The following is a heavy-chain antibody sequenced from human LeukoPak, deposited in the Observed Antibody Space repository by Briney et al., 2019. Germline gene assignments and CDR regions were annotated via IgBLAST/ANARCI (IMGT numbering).Heavy chain of an antibody. D-gene: IGHD2-2*01. J-gene: IGHJ6*02. V-gene: IGHV3-23*01. CDR3: VKDRPCETCMPMDA. CDR2: LGRSGEYK. CDR1: GFRFTDYS. Sequence: PGGSLRLSCAASGFRFTDYSMSWVRQAPGKGLEWVAGLGRSGEYKYYADSVKGRLTISRDNSKDTVSLQMNSLRAEDSAIYFCVKDRPCETCMPMDAWGQGTTVTVSS.